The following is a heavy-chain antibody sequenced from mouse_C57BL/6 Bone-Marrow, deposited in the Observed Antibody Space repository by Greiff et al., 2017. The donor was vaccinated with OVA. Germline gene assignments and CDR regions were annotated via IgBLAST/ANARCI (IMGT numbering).Heavy chain of an antibody. CDR2: IRNKANGYTT. CDR3: ASSYYSKGDFDY. Sequence: EVQLVESGGGLVQPGGSLSLSCAASGFTFTDYYMSWVRQPPGKALEWLGFIRNKANGYTTEYSASVKGRFTISRDNSQSILYRQMNALRAEDSATYYCASSYYSKGDFDYWGQGTTLTVSS. V-gene: IGHV7-3*01. D-gene: IGHD2-5*01. J-gene: IGHJ2*01. CDR1: GFTFTDYY.